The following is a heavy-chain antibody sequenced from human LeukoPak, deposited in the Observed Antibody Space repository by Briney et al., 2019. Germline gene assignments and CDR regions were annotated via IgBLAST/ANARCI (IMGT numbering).Heavy chain of an antibody. CDR3: ARDLLLWFGELDTYYYYGMDV. Sequence: ASVKVSCTASGYTFTGYYMHWVRQAPGQGLEWMGWINPNSGGTNYAQKFQGRVTMTRDTSISTAYMELSSLRSDDTAVYYCARDLLLWFGELDTYYYYGMDVWGQGTTVTVSS. CDR2: INPNSGGT. CDR1: GYTFTGYY. J-gene: IGHJ6*02. V-gene: IGHV1-2*02. D-gene: IGHD3-10*01.